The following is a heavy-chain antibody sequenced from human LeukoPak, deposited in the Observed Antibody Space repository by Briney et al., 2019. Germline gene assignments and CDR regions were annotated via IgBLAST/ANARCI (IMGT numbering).Heavy chain of an antibody. J-gene: IGHJ4*02. CDR3: ARRLRLLPDY. CDR1: GYTFTSYA. Sequence: AASVKVSCKASGYTFTSYAMHWVRQAPGQRLEWMGWINAGNGNTKYSQKFQGRVTITRDTSASTAYMELSGLRSEDTAVYYCARRLRLLPDYWGQGTLVTVSS. CDR2: INAGNGNT. D-gene: IGHD3-22*01. V-gene: IGHV1-3*01.